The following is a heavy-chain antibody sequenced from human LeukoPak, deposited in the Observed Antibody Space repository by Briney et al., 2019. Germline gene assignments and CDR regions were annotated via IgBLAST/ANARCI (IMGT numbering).Heavy chain of an antibody. D-gene: IGHD1-26*01. J-gene: IGHJ4*02. CDR2: ISNTGGST. Sequence: GASLRVSCVPSGFTFSNYAMSSVRQAPGRGLEWDSAISNTGGSTYYADSVMGRFTIYRDNSKNTVYLQMNSLRAEDTALYYCARDYESGTYFDYWGQGTLVTVSS. CDR1: GFTFSNYA. CDR3: ARDYESGTYFDY. V-gene: IGHV3-23*01.